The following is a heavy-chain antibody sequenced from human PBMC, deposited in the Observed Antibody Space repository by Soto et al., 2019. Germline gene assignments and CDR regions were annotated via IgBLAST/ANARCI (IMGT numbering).Heavy chain of an antibody. J-gene: IGHJ3*02. V-gene: IGHV3-33*01. D-gene: IGHD3-3*01. CDR2: IWYDGSNK. CDR1: GFTFSSYG. CDR3: ARDPSRRLRFLEWLSEDAFDI. Sequence: GGSLRLSCAASGFTFSSYGMHWVRQAPGKGLEWVAVIWYDGSNKYYADSVKGRFTISRDNSKNTLYLQMNSLRAEDTAVYYCARDPSRRLRFLEWLSEDAFDIWGQGTMVTVSS.